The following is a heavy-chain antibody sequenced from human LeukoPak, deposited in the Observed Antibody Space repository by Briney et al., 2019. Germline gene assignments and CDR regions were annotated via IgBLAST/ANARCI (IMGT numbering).Heavy chain of an antibody. Sequence: PGGSLRLSCAASGXTFDNYAMHWVRQVPGKGLEWVSLISGDGDSTYYPYSVKGRFTISRDNSKNSLYLQMNSLRTEDTALYYCAKDIGADYYYDSSGYFIWGQGTMVTVSS. CDR2: ISGDGDST. CDR1: GXTFDNYA. V-gene: IGHV3-43*02. J-gene: IGHJ3*02. CDR3: AKDIGADYYYDSSGYFI. D-gene: IGHD3-22*01.